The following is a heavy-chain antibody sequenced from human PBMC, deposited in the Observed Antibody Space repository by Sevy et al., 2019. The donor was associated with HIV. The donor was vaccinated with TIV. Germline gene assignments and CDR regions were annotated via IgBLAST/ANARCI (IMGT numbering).Heavy chain of an antibody. CDR1: GYTFTSYG. J-gene: IGHJ4*02. D-gene: IGHD3-10*01. CDR3: ARDPSYGSGSYYRAYYFDY. Sequence: ASVKVSCKASGYTFTSYGISWVRQAPGQGLEWMGWFSAYNGNTNYAQKLQGRVTMTTDTSTSTAYMELRSLRSDDTAVYYCARDPSYGSGSYYRAYYFDYWGQGTLVTVSS. V-gene: IGHV1-18*04. CDR2: FSAYNGNT.